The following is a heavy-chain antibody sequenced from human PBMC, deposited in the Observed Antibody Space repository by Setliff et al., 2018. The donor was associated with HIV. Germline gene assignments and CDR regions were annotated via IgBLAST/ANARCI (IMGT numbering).Heavy chain of an antibody. CDR1: GGGFSNHA. D-gene: IGHD3-16*01. J-gene: IGHJ5*02. Sequence: KVSCKASGGGFSNHAITWVRQAPGQGLEWMGVIIPIFTTTDYAQKFRGRLTINADESTDTAYMELRSLRSADTAIYYCATLNEYAYQTGGWFDPWGQGTPVTVSS. CDR3: ATLNEYAYQTGGWFDP. CDR2: IIPIFTTT. V-gene: IGHV1-69*01.